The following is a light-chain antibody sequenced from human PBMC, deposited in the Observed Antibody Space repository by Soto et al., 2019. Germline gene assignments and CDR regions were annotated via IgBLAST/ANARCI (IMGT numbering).Light chain of an antibody. J-gene: IGKJ2*01. Sequence: DIVMTQSPDSVAVSLGERATINCKSSQSVLLRSDNKNYLARFQHKSGQPPKLLIYWASTRESGVPDRFSGSGSGTDFTLAISSLQAEDVAVYYCQQYYSSPETFGQGTKLEIK. CDR2: WAS. CDR3: QQYYSSPET. CDR1: QSVLLRSDNKNY. V-gene: IGKV4-1*01.